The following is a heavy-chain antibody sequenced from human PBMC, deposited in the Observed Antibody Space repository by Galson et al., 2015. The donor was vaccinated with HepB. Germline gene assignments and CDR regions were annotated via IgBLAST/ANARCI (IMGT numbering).Heavy chain of an antibody. CDR1: GFTFTNYA. CDR3: AKRRGYSSSWNEFDS. J-gene: IGHJ4*02. D-gene: IGHD6-13*01. CDR2: ISTSGGDT. Sequence: SLRLSCAASGFTFTNYAMNWVRQAPGRGLEWVSVISTSGGDTYYAESVKGRFTISRDNSWNTLYLQMNGLRPEDTALYYCAKRRGYSSSWNEFDSWGQGILVTVSS. V-gene: IGHV3-23*01.